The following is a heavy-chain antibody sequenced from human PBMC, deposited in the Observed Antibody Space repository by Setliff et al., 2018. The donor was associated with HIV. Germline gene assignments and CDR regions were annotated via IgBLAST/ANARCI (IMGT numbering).Heavy chain of an antibody. J-gene: IGHJ4*02. CDR1: GGSFSASY. CDR3: AKGPRGLGLRYYFDY. D-gene: IGHD3-10*01. Sequence: SSETLSLTCAVYGGSFSASYWSWIRQAPGKGLGWIGEINHSGITHFNPSLDTRVTMFADTSKNQFSLRLSPVTAADTAIYYCAKGPRGLGLRYYFDYWAQGSQVTVSS. V-gene: IGHV4-34*01. CDR2: INHSGIT.